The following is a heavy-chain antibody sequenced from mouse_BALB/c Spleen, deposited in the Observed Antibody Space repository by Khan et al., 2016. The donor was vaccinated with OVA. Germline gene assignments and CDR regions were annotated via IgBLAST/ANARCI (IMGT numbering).Heavy chain of an antibody. J-gene: IGHJ2*01. CDR3: ARSVTITTVVATDFDY. D-gene: IGHD1-1*01. CDR1: GYSITSDYA. Sequence: EVQLPSSFPFLVNPSQSLSLTCTVTGYSITSDYAWNWIRQFPGNKLEWMGYISYSGRTNYNPSLKSRISITRDTSKNQVFLQLNSVTTEDTATXFCARSVTITTVVATDFDYWGQGTTLTVSS. CDR2: ISYSGRT. V-gene: IGHV3-2*02.